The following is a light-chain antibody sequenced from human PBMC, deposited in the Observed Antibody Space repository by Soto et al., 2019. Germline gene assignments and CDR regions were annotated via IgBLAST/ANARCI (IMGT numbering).Light chain of an antibody. V-gene: IGKV3-20*01. CDR1: KNVNSNY. CDR2: GAS. Sequence: EIVLTQSPGTLSLSPGESATLSCRPSKNVNSNYLAWYQQKPGQVPRPLIYGASIRAAGVPDRLSGSGSGTDFTLTISILEPEDYAVYYCQQYGTSPHTFGQGTKLEIK. CDR3: QQYGTSPHT. J-gene: IGKJ2*01.